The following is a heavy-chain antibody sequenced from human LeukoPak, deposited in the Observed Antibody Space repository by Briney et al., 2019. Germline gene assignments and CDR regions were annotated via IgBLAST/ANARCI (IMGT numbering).Heavy chain of an antibody. Sequence: GESLKISCKDSGYRFTNSWLALVRQMPGKGLEWMGMIYPGDSETRYSPSFQGQVTISADRSITTTYLQWGSLKTSDTAIYYCARQANWGLEYWGQGILVTVSS. V-gene: IGHV5-51*01. CDR2: IYPGDSET. J-gene: IGHJ4*02. D-gene: IGHD7-27*01. CDR1: GYRFTNSW. CDR3: ARQANWGLEY.